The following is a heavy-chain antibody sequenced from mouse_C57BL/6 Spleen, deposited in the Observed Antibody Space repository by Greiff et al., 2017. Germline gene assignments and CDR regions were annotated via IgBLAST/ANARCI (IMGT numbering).Heavy chain of an antibody. J-gene: IGHJ3*01. Sequence: EVQLQQSGAELVRPGASVKLSCTASGFNIQDDYMHWVKQRPEQGLEWIGWIDPENGDTEYASKFQGKATITADTSSNTAYLQLSSLTSEDTAVYYCTLYYSNYFFAYWGQGTLVTVSA. CDR1: GFNIQDDY. D-gene: IGHD2-5*01. CDR3: TLYYSNYFFAY. V-gene: IGHV14-4*01. CDR2: IDPENGDT.